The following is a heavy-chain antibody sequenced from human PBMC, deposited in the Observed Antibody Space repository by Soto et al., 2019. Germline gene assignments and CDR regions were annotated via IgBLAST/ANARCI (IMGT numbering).Heavy chain of an antibody. V-gene: IGHV4-34*01. CDR1: GGSFSGYY. CDR3: ARCIGWFALDYYYYYGMDV. CDR2: INHSGST. D-gene: IGHD6-19*01. Sequence: SETLSLTCAVYGGSFSGYYWSWIRQPPGKGLEWIGEINHSGSTNYNPSLKSRVTISVDTSKNQFSLRLSSVTAADTAVYYCARCIGWFALDYYYYYGMDVWGQGTTVTVSS. J-gene: IGHJ6*02.